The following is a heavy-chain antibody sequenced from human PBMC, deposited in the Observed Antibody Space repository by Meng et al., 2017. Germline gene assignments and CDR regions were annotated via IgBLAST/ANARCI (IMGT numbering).Heavy chain of an antibody. CDR3: TTVYYYGSGRLYFEY. V-gene: IGHV4-4*02. D-gene: IGHD3-10*01. Sequence: QVQLLDTGPGLVKPSGTRALPGDVSRGSIRSSAWWSWVRQSPGKGLEWIGEIYQTGSTNYNPSLKSRAIISVDPSNNQFSLELTSLTAADTAVYYCTTVYYYGSGRLYFEYWGQGTLVTVSS. J-gene: IGHJ4*02. CDR2: IYQTGST. CDR1: RGSIRSSAW.